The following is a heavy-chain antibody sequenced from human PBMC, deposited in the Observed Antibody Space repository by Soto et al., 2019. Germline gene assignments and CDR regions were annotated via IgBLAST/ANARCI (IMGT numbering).Heavy chain of an antibody. D-gene: IGHD7-27*01. J-gene: IGHJ6*02. CDR2: ISHSGRT. CDR3: AAADWGHNFYYGMDV. Sequence: DTLSLTCAVYGGSFSGYYWSWIRQPPGKGLEWIGEISHSGRTNYKSSLKSRVTISVDTSKNQFSLKLSSVTAADTAVYYCAAADWGHNFYYGMDVWGQGTTVTVSS. V-gene: IGHV4-34*01. CDR1: GGSFSGYY.